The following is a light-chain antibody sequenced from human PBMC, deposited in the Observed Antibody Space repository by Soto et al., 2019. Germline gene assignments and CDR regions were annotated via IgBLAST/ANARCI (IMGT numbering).Light chain of an antibody. V-gene: IGLV2-14*01. CDR1: SSDVGAYKF. CDR3: SSYTLTTTLA. Sequence: QSALTQPASVSGSPGQSITISCTGTSSDVGAYKFVSWYQQHPGKAPKLMIYEVTERPSGVSDRFSGSKSGNTASLTISGLQAEDEADYYCSSYTLTTTLAFGGGPKLTVL. CDR2: EVT. J-gene: IGLJ3*02.